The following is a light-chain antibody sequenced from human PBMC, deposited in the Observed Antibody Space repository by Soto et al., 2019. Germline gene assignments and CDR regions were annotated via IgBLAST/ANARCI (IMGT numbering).Light chain of an antibody. CDR1: KLGDKY. CDR2: QDI. V-gene: IGLV3-1*01. J-gene: IGLJ2*01. Sequence: SYELTQPPSVSVSPGQTASSTCAGDKLGDKYASWYQQKPGQSPVLVIYQDIRRPSGIPERFSGSSSGNTATLTISGTQAMDEADYYCQAWDINTMVFGGGTTLTVL. CDR3: QAWDINTMV.